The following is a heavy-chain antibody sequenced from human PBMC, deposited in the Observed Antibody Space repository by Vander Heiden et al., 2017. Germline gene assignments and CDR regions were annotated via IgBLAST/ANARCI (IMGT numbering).Heavy chain of an antibody. CDR3: ARVPSPISGMDV. CDR2: IYSDGST. D-gene: IGHD3-3*02. V-gene: IGHV3-53*01. CDR1: GFTASVNF. Sequence: EVQVGESWGGFIQPGGSLRLPCSASGFTASVNFMSWVRQAPGKGLEWVSVIYSDGSTFFADSVKGRFTISRDNSKNTVFLQMNSLRAEDTAVYYCARVPSPISGMDVWGQGTTVIVSS. J-gene: IGHJ6*02.